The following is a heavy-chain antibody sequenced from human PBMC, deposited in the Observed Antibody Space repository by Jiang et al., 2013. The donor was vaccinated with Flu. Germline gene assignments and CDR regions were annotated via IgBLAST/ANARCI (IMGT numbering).Heavy chain of an antibody. Sequence: VRGRFTISRDNAKNSLYLQMNSLRAEDTAVYYCARGRKRTWTDLGGAEGWFDPWGQGTLVTVSS. CDR3: ARGRKRTWTDLGGAEGWFDP. D-gene: IGHD1-26*01. V-gene: IGHV3-11*04. J-gene: IGHJ5*02.